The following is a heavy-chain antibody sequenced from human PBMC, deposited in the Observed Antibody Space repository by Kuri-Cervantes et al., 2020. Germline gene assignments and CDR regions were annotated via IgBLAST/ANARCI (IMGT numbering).Heavy chain of an antibody. CDR2: ISGSGSTI. CDR3: ARDGYSSSWYGSGKGYYYYGMDV. Sequence: GESLKISCAASGFTFSDYYMSWIRQAPGKGLEWVSYISGSGSTIYYADSVKGRFTISRDNAKNSLYLQMNSLRAEDTAVYYCARDGYSSSWYGSGKGYYYYGMDVWGQGTTVTVSS. J-gene: IGHJ6*02. V-gene: IGHV3-11*01. D-gene: IGHD6-13*01. CDR1: GFTFSDYY.